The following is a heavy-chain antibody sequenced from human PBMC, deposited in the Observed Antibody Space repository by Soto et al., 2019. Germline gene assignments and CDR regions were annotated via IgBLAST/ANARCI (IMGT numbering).Heavy chain of an antibody. CDR3: ARKGGSFYHYYYGMDV. CDR2: IIPIFNTA. J-gene: IGHJ6*02. D-gene: IGHD1-26*01. Sequence: ASVKVSCKASGGTFSSYAISWVRQAPGQGLERMGGIIPIFNTANYAKKFQSRVTITADETTSTKNMKLSRLRTEDTAVYYCARKGGSFYHYYYGMDVWGQGTTVTVSS. V-gene: IGHV1-69*13. CDR1: GGTFSSYA.